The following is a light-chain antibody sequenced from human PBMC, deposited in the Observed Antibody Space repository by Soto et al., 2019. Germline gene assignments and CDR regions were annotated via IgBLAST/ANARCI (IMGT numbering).Light chain of an antibody. CDR2: DAS. J-gene: IGKJ1*01. V-gene: IGKV1-5*01. CDR3: QQYHSYYPWT. CDR1: QSISSW. Sequence: DIQMTQSPSTLSASVGHRLTITCRASQSISSWLAWYQQKPGKPPKLLIYDASSLESGVPSRFSGSGSGTDFSLTITSLQPDDSATYYCQQYHSYYPWTFGQGTKVEIE.